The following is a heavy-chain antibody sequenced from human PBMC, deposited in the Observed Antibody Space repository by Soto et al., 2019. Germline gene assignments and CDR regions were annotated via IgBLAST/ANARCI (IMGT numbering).Heavy chain of an antibody. J-gene: IGHJ5*02. Sequence: ASVKVSCKASGYTFTSYAMHWVRQAPGQRLEWMGWINAGNGNTKYSQKFQGRVTITRDTSASTAYLQMNSLKTEDTAVYYCTRVGLDPWGQGTLVTVSS. CDR3: TRVGLDP. V-gene: IGHV1-3*01. CDR1: GYTFTSYA. CDR2: INAGNGNT.